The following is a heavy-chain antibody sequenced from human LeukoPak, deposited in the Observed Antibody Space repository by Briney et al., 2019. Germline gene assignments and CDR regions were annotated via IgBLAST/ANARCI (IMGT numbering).Heavy chain of an antibody. J-gene: IGHJ4*02. D-gene: IGHD3-3*01. CDR2: INPNSGGT. CDR3: ARTDNYDFWSGSRPDSDY. Sequence: ASVKVSCKASGYTFTGYYMHWVRQAPGQGLEWMGWINPNSGGTNYAQKFQGRVTMTRDTSISTAYMELSRLRSDDTAVYYCARTDNYDFWSGSRPDSDYWGQGTLVTVSS. CDR1: GYTFTGYY. V-gene: IGHV1-2*02.